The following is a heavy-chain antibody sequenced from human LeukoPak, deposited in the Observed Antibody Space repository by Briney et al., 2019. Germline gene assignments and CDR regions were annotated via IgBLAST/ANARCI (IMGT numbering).Heavy chain of an antibody. V-gene: IGHV4-39*01. CDR2: IYYSGST. CDR3: ATDDYSNYGY. Sequence: PSETLSLTCTVSRGSISSSSYYWGWIRQPPGKGLEWIGSIYYSGSTYYNPSLKSRVTISVDTSKNQFSLKLSSVTAADTAVYYCATDDYSNYGYWGQGTLVTVSS. J-gene: IGHJ4*02. CDR1: RGSISSSSYY. D-gene: IGHD4-11*01.